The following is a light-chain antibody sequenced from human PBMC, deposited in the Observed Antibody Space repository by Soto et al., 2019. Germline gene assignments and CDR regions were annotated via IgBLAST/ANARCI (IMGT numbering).Light chain of an antibody. V-gene: IGKV3-15*01. CDR3: QQYNNWPQT. J-gene: IGKJ1*01. CDR2: GTS. CDR1: QNISRS. Sequence: EIVMTQSPVTLSVSPGERATLSCRASQNISRSLAWFQQKPAQGPSLLIYGTSTRAGGVPARFSGGGSGTDFTLTISGLQSEDFPVYYCQQYNNWPQTFGQGTKVDIK.